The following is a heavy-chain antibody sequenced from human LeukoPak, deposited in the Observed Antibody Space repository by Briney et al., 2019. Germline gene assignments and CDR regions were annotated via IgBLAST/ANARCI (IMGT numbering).Heavy chain of an antibody. V-gene: IGHV3-48*01. CDR3: AREHTPFGSGCTAAH. J-gene: IGHJ4*02. D-gene: IGHD6-19*01. CDR1: GFTFSSYG. Sequence: GWSLRLSCAASGFTFSSYGMNWVRQAPGKGLEWVSYISPSSSTIYYADSGKGRFTISRDNAKKSLYLQMNSLRAEDTAVYYCAREHTPFGSGCTAAHWGQGTLVTVSS. CDR2: ISPSSSTI.